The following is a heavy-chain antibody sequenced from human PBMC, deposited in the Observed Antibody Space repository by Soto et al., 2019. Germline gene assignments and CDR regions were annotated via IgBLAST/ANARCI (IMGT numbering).Heavy chain of an antibody. J-gene: IGHJ4*02. CDR1: GGSTSSTTYY. CDR3: ASAATATYYDSGSFFDY. Sequence: QLQLQESVPGLVKPSETLSLTCSVSGGSTSSTTYYWGWIRQTPGKGLEWMGSISNAGRTYYHPSLKGRVTVSVDTSKRQLALRLHSLTAAYAAVYSCASAATATYYDSGSFFDYWGKATLVTVSS. D-gene: IGHD3-10*01. CDR2: ISNAGRT. V-gene: IGHV4-39*01.